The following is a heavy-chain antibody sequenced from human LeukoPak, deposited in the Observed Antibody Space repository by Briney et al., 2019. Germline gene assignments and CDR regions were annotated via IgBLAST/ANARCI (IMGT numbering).Heavy chain of an antibody. Sequence: GGSLRLSCAASGFTVSSNYMSWVRQAPGKGLEWVSVIYSGGSTYYADSVKGRFTISRHNSKNTLYLQMNSLRAEDTAVYYCARADNNRYYYYYGMDVWGQGTTVTVPS. J-gene: IGHJ6*02. CDR2: IYSGGST. CDR3: ARADNNRYYYYYGMDV. CDR1: GFTVSSNY. D-gene: IGHD1-20*01. V-gene: IGHV3-53*04.